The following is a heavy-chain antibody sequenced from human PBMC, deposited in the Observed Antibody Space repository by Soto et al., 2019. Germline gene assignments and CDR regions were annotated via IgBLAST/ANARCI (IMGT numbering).Heavy chain of an antibody. V-gene: IGHV4-59*12. J-gene: IGHJ5*02. Sequence: SETLSLTCTVSGGSISSYYWSWIRQPPGKGLECIGYIYYIGXTXXXXXXXGXXXXSXCTXXMQXXXXXGXXXAADTAVYYCARVPGPWGQGTLVTISS. CDR1: GGSISSYY. CDR3: ARVPGP. D-gene: IGHD3-10*01. CDR2: IYYIGXT.